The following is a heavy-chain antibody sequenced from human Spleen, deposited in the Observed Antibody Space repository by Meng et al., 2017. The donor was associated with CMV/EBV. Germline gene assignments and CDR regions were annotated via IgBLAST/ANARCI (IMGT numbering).Heavy chain of an antibody. CDR3: ARVGGVHSSIQGDYFDY. CDR2: INPNSGGT. J-gene: IGHJ4*02. Sequence: ASVKVSCKASGYTFTGYYMHWVRQAPGQGLEWMGWINPNSGGTNYAQKFQGRVTLTRDTSISTAYMELSSLRSDDTAVYYCARVGGVHSSIQGDYFDYWGQGTVVTVSS. V-gene: IGHV1-2*02. CDR1: GYTFTGYY. D-gene: IGHD6-13*01.